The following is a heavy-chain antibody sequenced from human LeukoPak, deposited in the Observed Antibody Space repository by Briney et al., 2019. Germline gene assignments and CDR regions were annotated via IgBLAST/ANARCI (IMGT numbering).Heavy chain of an antibody. V-gene: IGHV3-30-3*01. D-gene: IGHD6-19*01. CDR1: GFTFSSYA. Sequence: GRSLRLSCAASGFTFSSYAMHWVRQAPGKGLEWVAVISYDGSNKYYADSVKGRFTISRDNSKNTLYLQMNSLRAEDTAVYYCARDPSAGNIAVAGGSWGQGTLVTVSS. CDR3: ARDPSAGNIAVAGGS. J-gene: IGHJ5*02. CDR2: ISYDGSNK.